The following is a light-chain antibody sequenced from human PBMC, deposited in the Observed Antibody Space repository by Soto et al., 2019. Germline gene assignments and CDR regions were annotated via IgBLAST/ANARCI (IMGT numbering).Light chain of an antibody. CDR2: VNSDGSH. CDR1: SGHSSYA. Sequence: QLVLTQSPSASASLGASVKLTCTLSSGHSSYAIAWHQQQPEKGPRFLMRVNSDGSHTRGDGIPDRFSGSSSGAERYLTISSLQSEDEADYYCQTWGADVPYVFGTGTKLTVL. V-gene: IGLV4-69*01. J-gene: IGLJ1*01. CDR3: QTWGADVPYV.